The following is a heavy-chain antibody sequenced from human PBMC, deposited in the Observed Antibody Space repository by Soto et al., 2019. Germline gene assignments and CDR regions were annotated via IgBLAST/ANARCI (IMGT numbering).Heavy chain of an antibody. CDR2: ISGSGGST. Sequence: VQLLESGGGLVQPGGSLRLSCAASGFTFSSYAMSWVRQAPGKGLEWVSAISGSGGSTYYADSVKGRFTISRDNSKNTLYLQMNSLRAEDTAVYYCASEIPAAIGGGYYFDYWGQGTLVTVSS. CDR3: ASEIPAAIGGGYYFDY. CDR1: GFTFSSYA. D-gene: IGHD2-2*01. V-gene: IGHV3-23*01. J-gene: IGHJ4*02.